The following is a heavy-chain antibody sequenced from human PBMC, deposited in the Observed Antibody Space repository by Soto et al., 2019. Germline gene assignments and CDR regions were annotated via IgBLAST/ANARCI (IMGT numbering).Heavy chain of an antibody. D-gene: IGHD6-13*01. J-gene: IGHJ5*02. CDR2: TYYSGST. CDR1: GGSLSSYY. CDR3: ARSRIEAAGTVYH. V-gene: IGHV4-59*08. Sequence: SETLSLTCTVSGGSLSSYYWSWIRQPPGKGLEWIGYTYYSGSTTYNPSLKSRVTIPVDTSKNQFSLKLSSVTAADTAVYYCARSRIEAAGTVYHWGQGTLVTVSS.